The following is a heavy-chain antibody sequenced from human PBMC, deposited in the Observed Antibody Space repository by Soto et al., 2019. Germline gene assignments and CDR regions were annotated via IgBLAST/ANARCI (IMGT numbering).Heavy chain of an antibody. CDR1: GFIFENFG. J-gene: IGHJ5*02. D-gene: IGHD1-26*01. V-gene: IGHV3-23*01. CDR3: AKNQGVELVPLATVDWFDP. CDR2: ISGSGFKK. Sequence: GGSLRLSCAASGFIFENFGMSWVRQAPGKGLEWISSISGSGFKKYYADSVEGRFTISRDNSKSTVYLELNNLSAEDTAVYHCAKNQGVELVPLATVDWFDPWGQGSVVTVSS.